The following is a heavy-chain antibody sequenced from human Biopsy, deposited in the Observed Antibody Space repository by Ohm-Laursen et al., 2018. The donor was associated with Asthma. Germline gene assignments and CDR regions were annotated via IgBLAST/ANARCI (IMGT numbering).Heavy chain of an antibody. CDR3: ARTYYDFWTGQVNDAFAV. CDR2: INAGNGNT. V-gene: IGHV1-3*01. Sequence: SVKVSCKASGYTFINYAIHWVRQAPGQRLEWMGWINAGNGNTKHSQKVQGRVTITRDTSASTAYMDLSSLRSEDTAVYYCARTYYDFWTGQVNDAFAVWGQGTMVTVSS. D-gene: IGHD3-3*01. CDR1: GYTFINYA. J-gene: IGHJ3*01.